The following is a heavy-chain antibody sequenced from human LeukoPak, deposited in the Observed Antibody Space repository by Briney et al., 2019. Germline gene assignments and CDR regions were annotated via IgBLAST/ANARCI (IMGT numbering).Heavy chain of an antibody. V-gene: IGHV4-4*07. J-gene: IGHJ5*02. D-gene: IGHD3-3*02. CDR2: IYTGGIT. Sequence: SETLSLTCTVSGGSMRSFYWTWIRQPAGKGLEWIGRIYTGGITNYNPSLKSRVTLSLDTSKNQCSLNLKSVTAADTAVYYCARDPSISMIASRFDPWGQGILVTVSS. CDR1: GGSMRSFY. CDR3: ARDPSISMIASRFDP.